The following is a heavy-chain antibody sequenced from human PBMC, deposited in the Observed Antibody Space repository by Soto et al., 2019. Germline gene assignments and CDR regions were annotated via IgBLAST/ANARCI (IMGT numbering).Heavy chain of an antibody. J-gene: IGHJ4*02. CDR3: AAAYCSGGSCDFDY. D-gene: IGHD2-15*01. Sequence: QMPLVQSGPEVKKPGTSVKVSCKASGFTFTSSAVQWVRQARGQRLEWIGWIVVGSGNTNYAQKFQERVTITRDMSTSTAYMELSSLRSEDTAVYYCAAAYCSGGSCDFDYWGQGTLVTVSS. CDR2: IVVGSGNT. CDR1: GFTFTSSA. V-gene: IGHV1-58*01.